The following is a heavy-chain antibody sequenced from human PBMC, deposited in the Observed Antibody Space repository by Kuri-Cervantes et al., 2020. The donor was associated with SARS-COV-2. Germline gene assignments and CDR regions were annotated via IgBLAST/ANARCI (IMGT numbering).Heavy chain of an antibody. V-gene: IGHV3-23*01. CDR3: ARDYGSGSRFDF. Sequence: GESLKISCAASGFTFSSYAMSWVRQAPGKGLEWVSAISGSGGSTYYADSVKGRFTISRDNSKNTLYLRMNSLRAEDTAVYYCARDYGSGSRFDFWGQGSLVTVSS. J-gene: IGHJ4*02. CDR2: ISGSGGST. CDR1: GFTFSSYA. D-gene: IGHD3-10*01.